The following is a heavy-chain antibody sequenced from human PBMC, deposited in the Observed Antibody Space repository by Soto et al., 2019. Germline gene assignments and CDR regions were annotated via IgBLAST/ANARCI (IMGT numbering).Heavy chain of an antibody. V-gene: IGHV3-15*07. CDR1: GFTFSNAW. J-gene: IGHJ6*02. D-gene: IGHD3-3*01. Sequence: PGGSLRLSCAASGFTFSNAWMNWVRQAPGKGLEWVGRIKSKTDGGTTDYAAPVKGRFTISRDDSKNTLYLQMNSLKTEDTAVYYCTTARYSRFLEWPPRPQPRYGMDVWGQGTTVTVSS. CDR3: TTARYSRFLEWPPRPQPRYGMDV. CDR2: IKSKTDGGTT.